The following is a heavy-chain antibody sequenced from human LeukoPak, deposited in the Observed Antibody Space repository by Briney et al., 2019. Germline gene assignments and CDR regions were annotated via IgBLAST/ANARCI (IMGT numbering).Heavy chain of an antibody. CDR3: AKIGLIVVVVAADSDY. CDR1: GFTFSSYG. D-gene: IGHD2-15*01. V-gene: IGHV3-33*06. J-gene: IGHJ4*02. CDR2: IWYDGSNK. Sequence: GSLRLSCAASGFTFSSYGMHWVRQAPGKGLEWVAVIWYDGSNKYYADSVKGRFTISRDNSKNTLYLQMNSLRAEDTAVYYCAKIGLIVVVVAADSDYWGQGTLVTVSS.